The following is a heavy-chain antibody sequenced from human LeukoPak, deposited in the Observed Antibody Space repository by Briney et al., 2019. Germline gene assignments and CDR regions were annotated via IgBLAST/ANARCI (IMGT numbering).Heavy chain of an antibody. D-gene: IGHD3-22*01. CDR1: GFTFDDYG. CDR2: ISGSSSYI. J-gene: IGHJ4*02. V-gene: IGHV3-21*01. Sequence: GGSLRLSCAASGFTFDDYGMSWVRQAPGKGLEWVSSISGSSSYIYYADSVKGRFTISRDNSKNTLYLQMNSLRAEDTAVYYCAKDSVSYDSSGYAFDYWGQGTLVTVSS. CDR3: AKDSVSYDSSGYAFDY.